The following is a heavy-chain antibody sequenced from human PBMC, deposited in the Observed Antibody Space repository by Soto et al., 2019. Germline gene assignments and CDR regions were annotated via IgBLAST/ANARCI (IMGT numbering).Heavy chain of an antibody. Sequence: QVQLVQSGAEVKKPGSSVKVSCKASGGTFSSYAISWVRQAPGQGLEWMGGIIPIFGTANYAQKFQGRVTIAADESTSTAYMERSSLRSEDTAVYYCAAPYGSGRYYNGVDYWGQGTLVTVSS. CDR2: IIPIFGTA. V-gene: IGHV1-69*12. J-gene: IGHJ4*02. D-gene: IGHD3-10*01. CDR3: AAPYGSGRYYNGVDY. CDR1: GGTFSSYA.